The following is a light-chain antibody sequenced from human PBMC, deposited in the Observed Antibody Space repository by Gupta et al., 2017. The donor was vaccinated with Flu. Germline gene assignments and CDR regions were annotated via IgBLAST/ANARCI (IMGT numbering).Light chain of an antibody. CDR1: SSDVGGYNY. J-gene: IGLJ1*01. Sequence: SSDVGGYNYVSWYQHHPGKAPKLLIFDVTNRPSGVSDRFSGSKSGNTASLTISGLQAEDEADYYCSSYTSIGTRYVFGIGAKVTVL. CDR2: DVT. CDR3: SSYTSIGTRYV. V-gene: IGLV2-14*03.